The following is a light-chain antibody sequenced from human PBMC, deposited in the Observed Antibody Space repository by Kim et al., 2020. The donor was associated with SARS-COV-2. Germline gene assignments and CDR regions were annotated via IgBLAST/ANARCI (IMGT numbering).Light chain of an antibody. J-gene: IGLJ3*02. CDR3: SSYTTSSTWV. Sequence: QSITIACTGTSSDVGGYDYVSWYQQHPGKAPKLMIYAVTKRPSGVSNRFTGSKSGNTASLTISGLQAEDEADYYCSSYTTSSTWVFGGGTKLTV. V-gene: IGLV2-14*03. CDR1: SSDVGGYDY. CDR2: AVT.